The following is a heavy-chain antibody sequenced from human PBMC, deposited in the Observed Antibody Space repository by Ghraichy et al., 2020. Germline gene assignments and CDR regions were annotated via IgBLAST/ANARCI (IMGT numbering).Heavy chain of an antibody. V-gene: IGHV4-39*01. D-gene: IGHD3-10*01. CDR1: GGSISSSSYY. CDR2: IYYSGST. J-gene: IGHJ4*02. CDR3: ARQDMVRGVISYFDY. Sequence: SLTCTVSGGSISSSSYYWGWIRQPPGKGLEWIGSIYYSGSTYYNPSLKSRVTISVDTSKNQFSLKLSSVTAADTAVYYCARQDMVRGVISYFDYWGQGTLVTVSS.